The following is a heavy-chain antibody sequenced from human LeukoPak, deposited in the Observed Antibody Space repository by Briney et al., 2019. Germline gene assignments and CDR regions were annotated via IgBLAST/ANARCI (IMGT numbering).Heavy chain of an antibody. Sequence: AGRSLRLSCAASGFTFSSYGMHWVRQAPGKGLEWVAVISYDGSNKYYGDSVKGRCTISRDNSKNTLYLQMNSLRAEDTAIYYCARAAGSGSYYNPFDYWGQGTLVTVSS. CDR1: GFTFSSYG. J-gene: IGHJ4*02. D-gene: IGHD3-10*01. CDR2: ISYDGSNK. CDR3: ARAAGSGSYYNPFDY. V-gene: IGHV3-30*03.